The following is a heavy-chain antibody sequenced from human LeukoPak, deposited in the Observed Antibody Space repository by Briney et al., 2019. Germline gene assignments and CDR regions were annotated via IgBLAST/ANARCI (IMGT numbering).Heavy chain of an antibody. D-gene: IGHD5-18*01. CDR1: GFTVSSNY. CDR3: ARHEDTAMAHLDY. CDR2: IYSGGST. Sequence: QAGGSLRLSCAASGFTVSSNYMSWVRQAPGKGLEWVSVIYSGGSTYYADSVKGRFTISRDNSKNTLYLQMNSLRAEDTAVYYCARHEDTAMAHLDYWGQGTLVTVSS. J-gene: IGHJ4*02. V-gene: IGHV3-53*01.